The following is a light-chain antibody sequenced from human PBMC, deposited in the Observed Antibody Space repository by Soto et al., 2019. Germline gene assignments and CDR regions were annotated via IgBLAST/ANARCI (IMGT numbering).Light chain of an antibody. V-gene: IGKV3-20*01. CDR3: QQYASSPLS. CDR1: QSVRSNY. CDR2: GAS. J-gene: IGKJ4*01. Sequence: EIVLTQSPGTLSLSSGERATLSCRASQSVRSNYLARYQQKPGQAPRLLIYGASSRATGIPDRFGGSGSGTDSSLTISRLEPEDFAVYYCQQYASSPLSFGGGTKVEIK.